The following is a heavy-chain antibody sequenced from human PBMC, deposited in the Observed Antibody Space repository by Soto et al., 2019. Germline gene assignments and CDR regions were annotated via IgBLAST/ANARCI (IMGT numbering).Heavy chain of an antibody. CDR1: GGTFSSHS. V-gene: IGHV1-69*01. CDR3: ARGGREVPRIPYDT. CDR2: IITLFGTA. D-gene: IGHD3-16*01. J-gene: IGHJ5*02. Sequence: VQLMQSGAEVKQPGSSVKVSCKASGGTFSSHSINWVRQAPGQGLEWMGGIITLFGTANYAQNFQGRVTITADQSTSTAYMELTRLSPDDTAIYYCARGGREVPRIPYDTWGQGTRVTVSS.